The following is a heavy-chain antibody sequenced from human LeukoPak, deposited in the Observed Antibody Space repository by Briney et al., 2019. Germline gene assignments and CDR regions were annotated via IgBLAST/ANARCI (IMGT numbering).Heavy chain of an antibody. V-gene: IGHV4-34*01. J-gene: IGHJ4*02. Sequence: SETLSLTCAVYGGSFSGYYWSWIRQPPGKGLEWIGEINHSGSTNYNPSLKSRVTISVDTSKNQFSLKLSSVTAADTAVYYCARGYGYSGYIDYWGQGTLVTVSS. CDR3: ARGYGYSGYIDY. CDR1: GGSFSGYY. D-gene: IGHD5-12*01. CDR2: INHSGST.